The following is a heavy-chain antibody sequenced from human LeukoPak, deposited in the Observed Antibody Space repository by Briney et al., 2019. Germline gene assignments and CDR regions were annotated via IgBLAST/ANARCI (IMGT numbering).Heavy chain of an antibody. J-gene: IGHJ5*02. CDR1: GGSISSSNYY. CDR3: ARHPYQLLWLSWFDP. Sequence: SETLSLTCSASGGSISSSNYYWGWIRQPPGKGLEWIGSIYYSGRTYYNPSLKSRVTISVDTSKKQFSLKLSSVTAADTAVYYCARHPYQLLWLSWFDPWGQGTLVTVSS. V-gene: IGHV4-39*01. CDR2: IYYSGRT. D-gene: IGHD2-2*01.